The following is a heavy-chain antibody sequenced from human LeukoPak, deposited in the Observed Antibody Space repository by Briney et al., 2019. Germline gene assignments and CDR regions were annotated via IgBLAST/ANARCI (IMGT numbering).Heavy chain of an antibody. Sequence: ASVKVSCKVSGYTLIKFSMHWVRQAPGKGLEWMGGFDPENDETFYAQKFQGRVTMTEDPSTDTAYMELSSLRYEDTAVYYCATIYYYDRSHYYRLDYWGQGTLVTVSS. J-gene: IGHJ4*02. V-gene: IGHV1-24*01. D-gene: IGHD3-22*01. CDR1: GYTLIKFS. CDR2: FDPENDET. CDR3: ATIYYYDRSHYYRLDY.